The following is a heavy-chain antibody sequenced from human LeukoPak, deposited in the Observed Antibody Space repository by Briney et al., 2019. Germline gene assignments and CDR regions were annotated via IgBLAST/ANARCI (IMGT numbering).Heavy chain of an antibody. V-gene: IGHV3-53*01. Sequence: GGSLRLSCAASGFAVSNNYMSWVRQAPGKGLEWVSVIYSGGTTYYADSVKGRFTISRDNSKNTLYLQMNSLRAEDTAVYYCAXXXXXXXXXXXFDPWGXGTXVTVSS. CDR2: IYSGGTT. J-gene: IGHJ5*02. CDR1: GFAVSNNY. CDR3: AXXXXXXXXXXXFDP.